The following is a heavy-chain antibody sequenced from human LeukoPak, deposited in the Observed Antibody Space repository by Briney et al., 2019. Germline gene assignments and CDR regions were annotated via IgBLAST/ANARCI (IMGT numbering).Heavy chain of an antibody. CDR3: AREAAVAGKGGFDY. D-gene: IGHD6-19*01. V-gene: IGHV3-33*08. Sequence: GGSLRPSCAASGFTFSSYGVHWVRQAPGKGLEWVAVIWYDGSNEYYADSVKGRFTISRDNSKNTMSLQMNSLRAEDTAVYYCAREAAVAGKGGFDYWGQGTLVTVSS. CDR2: IWYDGSNE. J-gene: IGHJ4*02. CDR1: GFTFSSYG.